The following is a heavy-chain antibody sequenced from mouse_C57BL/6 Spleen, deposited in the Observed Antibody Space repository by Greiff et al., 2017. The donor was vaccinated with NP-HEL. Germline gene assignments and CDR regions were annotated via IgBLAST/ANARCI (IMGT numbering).Heavy chain of an antibody. J-gene: IGHJ2*01. CDR3: ARLATGYYFDY. V-gene: IGHV5-17*01. D-gene: IGHD4-1*02. CDR1: GFTFSDYG. Sequence: DVKLVESGGGLVKPGGSLKLSCAASGFTFSDYGMHWVRQAPEKGLEWVAYISSGSSTIYYADTVKGRFTISRDNAKNTLFLQMTSLRSEDTAMYYCARLATGYYFDYWGQGTTLTVSS. CDR2: ISSGSSTI.